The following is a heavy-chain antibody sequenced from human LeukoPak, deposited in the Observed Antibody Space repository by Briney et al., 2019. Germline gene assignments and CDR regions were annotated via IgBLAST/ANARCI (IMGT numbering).Heavy chain of an antibody. D-gene: IGHD3-3*01. J-gene: IGHJ4*02. CDR2: IYYSGYT. V-gene: IGHV4-59*08. CDR1: GGSISSYY. CDR3: ARQGWAYYDFWSGSFDY. Sequence: SETLSLTCTVSGGSISSYYWSWIRQPPGKGLKWIGNIYYSGYTTYSPSLRSRVTISVDTSKNQFSLKLSSVTAADTAVYYCARQGWAYYDFWSGSFDYWGQGTLVTVSS.